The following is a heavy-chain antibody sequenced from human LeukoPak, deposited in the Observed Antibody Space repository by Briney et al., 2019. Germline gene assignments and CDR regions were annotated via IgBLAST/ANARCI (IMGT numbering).Heavy chain of an antibody. CDR2: VFHRGST. V-gene: IGHV4-39*01. J-gene: IGHJ2*01. D-gene: IGHD3-16*02. Sequence: SETLSLTCTVSGCSISSSNYFWGWIRQPPGKGLEWIGSVFHRGSTYDNPSLKSRVTISVDTSKNQFSLRVSSVTAADTAVYYCARHTEYYDYLSGSYRYWDFDLWGRGTLVTVSS. CDR3: ARHTEYYDYLSGSYRYWDFDL. CDR1: GCSISSSNYF.